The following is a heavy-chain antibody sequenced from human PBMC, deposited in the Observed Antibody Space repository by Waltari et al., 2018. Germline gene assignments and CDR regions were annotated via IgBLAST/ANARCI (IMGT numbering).Heavy chain of an antibody. CDR1: GGTFSSYA. V-gene: IGHV1-69*01. CDR3: ARDPPYYYDSSGYSFDY. Sequence: QVQLVQSGAEVKKPGSSVKVSCKASGGTFSSYATSWVRQAPGQGLEWMGGIIPIFVTANYAQKFQGRVTITADESTSTAYMELSSLRSEDTAVYYCARDPPYYYDSSGYSFDYWGQGTLVTVSS. D-gene: IGHD3-22*01. J-gene: IGHJ4*02. CDR2: IIPIFVTA.